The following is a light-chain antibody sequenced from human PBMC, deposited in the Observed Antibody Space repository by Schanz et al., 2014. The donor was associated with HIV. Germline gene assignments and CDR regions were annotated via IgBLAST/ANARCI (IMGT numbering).Light chain of an antibody. CDR1: SGSIARKY. CDR2: EDN. CDR3: QSYDSSNHVV. Sequence: FMLTQPHSVSESPGKTVTISCTRSSGSIARKYVQWYQPRPGSAPTTVIYEDNQRPSGVPDRFSGSIDSSSNSASLTISGLKTEDEADYYCQSYDSSNHVVFGGGTKLTVL. V-gene: IGLV6-57*04. J-gene: IGLJ2*01.